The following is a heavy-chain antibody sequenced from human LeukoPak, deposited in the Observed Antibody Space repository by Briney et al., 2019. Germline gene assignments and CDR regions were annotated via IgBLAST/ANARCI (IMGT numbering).Heavy chain of an antibody. J-gene: IGHJ4*02. CDR3: ARDRTYYYDSSGDYYFDY. V-gene: IGHV3-33*08. Sequence: GSLRLSCAASGFTFSSYGMHWVRQAPGKGLEWVAVIWYDGSNKYYADSVKGRFTISRDNSKNTLYLQMNSLRAEDTAVYYCARDRTYYYDSSGDYYFDYWGQGTLVTVSS. D-gene: IGHD3-22*01. CDR2: IWYDGSNK. CDR1: GFTFSSYG.